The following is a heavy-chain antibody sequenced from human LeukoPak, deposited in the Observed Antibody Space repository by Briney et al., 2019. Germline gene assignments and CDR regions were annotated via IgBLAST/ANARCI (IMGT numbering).Heavy chain of an antibody. CDR3: ARTEVGATLFDY. D-gene: IGHD1-26*01. Sequence: ASLNVSCKASGYTFTSYGISWVRQAPGQGLEWMGWISAYNGNTNYAQKLQGRVTMTTDTSTSTAYMELRSLRSDDTAVYYCARTEVGATLFDYWGQGTLVTVSS. V-gene: IGHV1-18*01. CDR1: GYTFTSYG. CDR2: ISAYNGNT. J-gene: IGHJ4*02.